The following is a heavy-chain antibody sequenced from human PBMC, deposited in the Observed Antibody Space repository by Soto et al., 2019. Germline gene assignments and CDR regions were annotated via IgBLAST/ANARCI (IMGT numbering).Heavy chain of an antibody. D-gene: IGHD3-16*02. Sequence: XGSLRLSCSASGVVFSNAEMSWVRQAPGKGLDWVGRIKSKTDGGRTDYAAPVKGRFTISRADSKNTLHLQMNSLKTEDTGVYSCTTRIMITFGGVVVFDTWGQGARVTVS. CDR1: GVVFSNAE. CDR3: TTRIMITFGGVVVFDT. CDR2: IKSKTDGGRT. V-gene: IGHV3-15*01. J-gene: IGHJ5*02.